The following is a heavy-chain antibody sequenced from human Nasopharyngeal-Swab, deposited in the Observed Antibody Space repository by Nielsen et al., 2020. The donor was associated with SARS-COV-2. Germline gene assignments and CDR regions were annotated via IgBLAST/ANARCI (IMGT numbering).Heavy chain of an antibody. J-gene: IGHJ6*03. CDR1: GFTFSSYA. CDR3: VKKTQNAIVVVVAAPPDQRYYYYMDV. V-gene: IGHV3-64D*06. Sequence: GEPLKISCSASGFTFSSYAMHWVRQAPGKGLEYVSAISSNGGSTYYADSVKGRFTISRDNSKNTLYLQMSSLRAEDTAVYYCVKKTQNAIVVVVAAPPDQRYYYYMDVWGKGTTVTVSS. CDR2: ISSNGGST. D-gene: IGHD2-15*01.